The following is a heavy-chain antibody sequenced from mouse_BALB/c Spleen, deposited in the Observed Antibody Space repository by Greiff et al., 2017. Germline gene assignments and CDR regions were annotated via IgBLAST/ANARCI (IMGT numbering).Heavy chain of an antibody. CDR3: ARDVTDGNLWFAY. J-gene: IGHJ3*01. CDR2: IWAGGST. D-gene: IGHD2-1*01. V-gene: IGHV2-9*02. CDR1: GFSLTSYG. Sequence: QVQLKESGPGLVAPSQSLSITCTVSGFSLTSYGVHWVRQPPGQGLEWLGVIWAGGSTNYNSALMSRLSISTDNSKSQVFLKMNSLQTDDTAMYYCARDVTDGNLWFAYWGQGTLVTVSA.